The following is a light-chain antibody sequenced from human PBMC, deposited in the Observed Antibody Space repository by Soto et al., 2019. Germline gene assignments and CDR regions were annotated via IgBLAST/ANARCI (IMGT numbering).Light chain of an antibody. CDR2: KNN. CDR3: AAWDDTLRGLL. J-gene: IGLJ2*01. V-gene: IGLV1-47*01. CDR1: SSNIGTNF. Sequence: QSVLTQPPSASGTPGQRVTISCSGGSSNIGTNFVYWYQRLPGAAPKIFIYKNNQRPSGVPDRFSGSKSGTSASRAISGLRSEDEADYYCAAWDDTLRGLLFGGGTKVTVL.